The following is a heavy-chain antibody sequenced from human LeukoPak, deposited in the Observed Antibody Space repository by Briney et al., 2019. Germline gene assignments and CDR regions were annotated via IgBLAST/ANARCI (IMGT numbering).Heavy chain of an antibody. J-gene: IGHJ4*02. CDR3: ARGYYYDSSGYLYYFDY. Sequence: SETLSLTCTVSGGSISSYYWSWIRQPAGKGLEWIGRIYTSGSTNYNPSLKSRVTMSVDTSKNQFSLKLSSVTAADTAAYYCARGYYYDSSGYLYYFDYWGQGTLVTVSS. V-gene: IGHV4-4*07. CDR1: GGSISSYY. D-gene: IGHD3-22*01. CDR2: IYTSGST.